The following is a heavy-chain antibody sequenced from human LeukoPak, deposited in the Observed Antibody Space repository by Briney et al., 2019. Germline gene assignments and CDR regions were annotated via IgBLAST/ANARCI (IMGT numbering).Heavy chain of an antibody. J-gene: IGHJ3*01. CDR3: AREGAIVGNAFDL. CDR2: ISYDESNQ. V-gene: IGHV3-30-3*01. CDR1: GLTFSNYA. Sequence: GRALRLSCAASGLTFSNYAMHWVRQAPGKGLEWVAMISYDESNQYYVDSVKGRFTISRDNSKKSLYLQMHGLRPDDTALYYCAREGAIVGNAFDLWGLGTMVIVSS. D-gene: IGHD3-16*02.